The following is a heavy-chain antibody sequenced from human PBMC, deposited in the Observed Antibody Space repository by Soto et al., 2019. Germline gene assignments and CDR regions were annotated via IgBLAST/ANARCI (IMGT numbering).Heavy chain of an antibody. J-gene: IGHJ6*03. CDR1: DGSFSGYY. V-gene: IGHV4-34*01. CDR2: INHSGST. Sequence: SETLSLTCAVYDGSFSGYYWTWVRQPPGKGLEWIGEINHSGSTNYNPSLKSRITMSVDTSKDQFSLKLSSVTAADTAVYYCARVGTISDYYYYYMDVWGKGTTVTV. CDR3: ARVGTISDYYYYYMDV. D-gene: IGHD3-3*01.